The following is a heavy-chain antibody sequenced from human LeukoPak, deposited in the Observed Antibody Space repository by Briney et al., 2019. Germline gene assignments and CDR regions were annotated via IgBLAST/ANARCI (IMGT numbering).Heavy chain of an antibody. V-gene: IGHV1-46*01. CDR3: ARGGLDKYSYGSGLDY. CDR2: INPSSGST. CDR1: GYTLTELS. D-gene: IGHD5-18*01. Sequence: ASVKVSCKVSGYTLTELSMHWVRQAPGQGLEWMGIINPSSGSTTYAQKFQGRVTMTRDTSTSTVYMELSSLRSEDTAVYYCARGGLDKYSYGSGLDYWGQGTLVTVSS. J-gene: IGHJ4*02.